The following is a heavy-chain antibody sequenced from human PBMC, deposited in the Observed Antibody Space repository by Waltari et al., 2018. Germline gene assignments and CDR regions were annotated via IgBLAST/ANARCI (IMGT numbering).Heavy chain of an antibody. CDR2: IYFSGST. CDR3: ARYSISFSDYGMDV. V-gene: IGHV4-39*07. Sequence: QLQLQESGPGLVKPSEPLSLTCTVSGGSISSSSYYWGWIRQPPGKGLEWIGSIYFSGSTYSNPSLKSRVTISVDTSKNQFSLKLSSVTAADTAVYYCARYSISFSDYGMDVWGQGTTVTVSS. CDR1: GGSISSSSYY. J-gene: IGHJ6*02. D-gene: IGHD3-3*02.